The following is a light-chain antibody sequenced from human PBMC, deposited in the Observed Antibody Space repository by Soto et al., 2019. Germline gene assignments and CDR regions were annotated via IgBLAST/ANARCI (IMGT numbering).Light chain of an antibody. CDR1: SSNIGSNT. V-gene: IGLV1-44*01. Sequence: QSVLTQPPSASGTPGQRVTISCSGSSSNIGSNTVNWYQQLPGTAPKLLIYGNNHRPSGVPDRFSGSKSGTSASLAISGLQSVDEADYHCAAWDDSLNGLVVFGGGTKLTVL. J-gene: IGLJ2*01. CDR3: AAWDDSLNGLVV. CDR2: GNN.